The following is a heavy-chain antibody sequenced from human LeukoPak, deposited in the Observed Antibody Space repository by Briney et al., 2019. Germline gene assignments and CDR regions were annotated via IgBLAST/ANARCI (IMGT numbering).Heavy chain of an antibody. D-gene: IGHD5-24*01. CDR3: AREEEMATIRAFDY. CDR1: GFTFSSYS. V-gene: IGHV3-21*01. J-gene: IGHJ4*02. Sequence: GGSLRLSCAASGFTFSSYSMNWVRQAPGKGLEWVSSISSSSSYIYYADSVKGRFTISRDNAKNSLYLQMNSLRAEDTAVYYCAREEEMATIRAFDYWGQGTLVTVSS. CDR2: ISSSSSYI.